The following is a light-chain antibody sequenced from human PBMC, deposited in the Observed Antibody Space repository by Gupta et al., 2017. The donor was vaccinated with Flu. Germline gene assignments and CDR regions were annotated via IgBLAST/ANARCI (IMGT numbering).Light chain of an antibody. CDR2: SNN. V-gene: IGLV1-44*01. CDR3: EAWDDSVNGPA. CDR1: SSNIGRNT. Sequence: QSVMTQPPSASGTPGQRVTISCSGSSSNIGRNTVNWYQQVPGTAPKLLVFSNNRRPSGAPDRFSGSKSGTSASLAISGLQSEDEADYFCEAWDDSVNGPAFGGGTKVTVL. J-gene: IGLJ3*02.